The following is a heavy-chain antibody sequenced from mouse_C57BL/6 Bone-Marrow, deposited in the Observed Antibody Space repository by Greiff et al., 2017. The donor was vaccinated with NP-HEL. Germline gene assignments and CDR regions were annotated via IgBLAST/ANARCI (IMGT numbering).Heavy chain of an antibody. J-gene: IGHJ2*01. V-gene: IGHV2-2*01. CDR1: GFSLTSYG. D-gene: IGHD2-2*01. Sequence: VQLQESGPGLVQPSQSLSITCTVSGFSLTSYGVHWVRQSPGKGLEWLGVIWSGGSTDYNAAFISRLSISKDNSKRQVFCKMNSLQADDTAIYYCARKGGYGEGGFDYWGQGTTRTVSS. CDR3: ARKGGYGEGGFDY. CDR2: IWSGGST.